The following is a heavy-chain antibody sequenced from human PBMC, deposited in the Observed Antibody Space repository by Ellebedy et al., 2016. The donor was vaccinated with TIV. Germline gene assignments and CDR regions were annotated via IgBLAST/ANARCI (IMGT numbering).Heavy chain of an antibody. CDR2: ISSSSSTI. CDR1: GFTFSSYS. V-gene: IGHV3-48*02. Sequence: GESLKISXAASGFTFSSYSMNCVRQAPGKGLEWVSYISSSSSTIYYADSVKGRFTISRDNAKNSLYLQMNSLRDEDTAVYYCASSGWGKSYYGMDVWGQGTTVTVSS. D-gene: IGHD6-19*01. CDR3: ASSGWGKSYYGMDV. J-gene: IGHJ6*02.